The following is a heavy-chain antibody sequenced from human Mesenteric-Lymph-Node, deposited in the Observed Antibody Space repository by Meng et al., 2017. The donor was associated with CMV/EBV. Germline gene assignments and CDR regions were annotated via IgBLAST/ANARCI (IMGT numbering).Heavy chain of an antibody. CDR2: IKPDGSDK. Sequence: GESLKISCAASGFTFSSYWMSWVRQAPGKGLDWVASIKPDGSDKKYVDSLKGRFTISRDNAKNSLYLQMNSLRDEDTAVYYCARGLGWGRFDPWGQGTLVTVSS. CDR3: ARGLGWGRFDP. D-gene: IGHD6-19*01. V-gene: IGHV3-7*01. CDR1: GFTFSSYW. J-gene: IGHJ5*02.